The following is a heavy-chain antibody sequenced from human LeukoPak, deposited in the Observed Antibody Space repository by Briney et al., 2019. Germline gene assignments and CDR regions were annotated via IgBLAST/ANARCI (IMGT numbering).Heavy chain of an antibody. D-gene: IGHD3-10*01. CDR2: ISGSGGST. Sequence: GGSLRLSCAASGFTFSSYAMSWVRQAPGKGLEWVSAISGSGGSTYYADSVKGRFTISRDNSKNTLYLQMNSLRAEDTAVYYCAKDLQLWFGEPRGLFDYWGQGTLVTVSS. CDR3: AKDLQLWFGEPRGLFDY. CDR1: GFTFSSYA. J-gene: IGHJ4*02. V-gene: IGHV3-23*01.